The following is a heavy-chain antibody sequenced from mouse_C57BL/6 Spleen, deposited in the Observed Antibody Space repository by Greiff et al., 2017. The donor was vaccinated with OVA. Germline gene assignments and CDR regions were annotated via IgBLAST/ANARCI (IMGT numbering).Heavy chain of an antibody. J-gene: IGHJ1*03. CDR2: IYPGSGST. CDR3: ARGDYDGSYWYFDV. Sequence: QVQLQQPGAELVKPGASVKMSCTASGYTFTSYWITWVKRRPGQGLEWIVDIYPGSGSTNYNEKFKSTTPLTVDTSSSTAYIQLSSLTSEDSAVYYCARGDYDGSYWYFDVWGTGTTVTVSS. V-gene: IGHV1-55*01. CDR1: GYTFTSYW. D-gene: IGHD2-4*01.